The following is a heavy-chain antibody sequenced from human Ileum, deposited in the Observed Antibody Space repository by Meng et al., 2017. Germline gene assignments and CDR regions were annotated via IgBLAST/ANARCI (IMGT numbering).Heavy chain of an antibody. CDR1: EFTFTTSA. Sequence: GESLKISCVASEFTFTTSAMSWVRQAPGTGLEWVSSISGRGGSRYYADSVKGRFTISRDNSTNTVYLQMNNVRAEDTAVYYCAKEKGHGDYVFDYWGQGTLVTVSS. V-gene: IGHV3-23*01. CDR2: ISGRGGSR. D-gene: IGHD3-16*01. CDR3: AKEKGHGDYVFDY. J-gene: IGHJ4*02.